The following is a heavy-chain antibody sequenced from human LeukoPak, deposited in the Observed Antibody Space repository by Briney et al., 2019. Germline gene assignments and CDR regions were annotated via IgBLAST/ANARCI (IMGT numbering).Heavy chain of an antibody. D-gene: IGHD5-18*01. CDR1: GGSISSGGYS. J-gene: IGHJ4*02. CDR2: IYHSGST. CDR3: AREGSDTAMPHFDY. V-gene: IGHV4-30-2*01. Sequence: PSQTLSLTCAVSGGSISSGGYSWSWVRQPPGKGLEWIGSIYHSGSTYYNPSLKSRVTISVDTSKNQFSLKLSSVTAADTAVYYCAREGSDTAMPHFDYWGQGTLVTVSS.